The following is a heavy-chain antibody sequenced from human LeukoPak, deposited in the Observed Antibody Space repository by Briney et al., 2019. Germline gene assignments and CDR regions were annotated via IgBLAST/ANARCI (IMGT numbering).Heavy chain of an antibody. D-gene: IGHD3-10*01. V-gene: IGHV1-46*01. CDR1: GYTFTNFY. CDR3: ARDPMNSNWFSDNWFDP. CDR2: INPRDNNA. Sequence: ASVKVSCKTSGYTFTNFYIHWVRQAPGQGLEWMGKINPRDNNARYAQKFQGRVAMTRDTSTSTVYMELSSLTSDDTAVYYCARDPMNSNWFSDNWFDPWGQGTLVTVSS. J-gene: IGHJ5*02.